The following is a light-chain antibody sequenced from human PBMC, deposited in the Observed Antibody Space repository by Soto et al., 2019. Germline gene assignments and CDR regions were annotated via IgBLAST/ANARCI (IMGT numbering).Light chain of an antibody. CDR1: SSDVGGYNY. J-gene: IGLJ1*01. Sequence: QSALKRPASGSGAAGESITISCTGTSSDVGGYNYVSWYQQHPVKAPKLMIYDVTNRPSGVSNRFSGSKSDNTASLTISGLQPEDEADYYCSSYTTSNTRQIVFGTGTKVTVL. CDR2: DVT. CDR3: SSYTTSNTRQIV. V-gene: IGLV2-14*01.